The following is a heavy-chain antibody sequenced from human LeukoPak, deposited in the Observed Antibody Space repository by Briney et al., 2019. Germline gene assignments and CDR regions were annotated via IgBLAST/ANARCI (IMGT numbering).Heavy chain of an antibody. Sequence: GGSLRLSCAASGFTFSSYWMSWVRQAPGKGLEWVSYISSSGSTIYYADSVKGRFTISRDNSKNTLYLQMNSLRAEDTAVYYCAKDRDYYDSSGYSFDYWGQGTLVTVSS. V-gene: IGHV3-48*01. J-gene: IGHJ4*02. CDR1: GFTFSSYW. CDR2: ISSSGSTI. CDR3: AKDRDYYDSSGYSFDY. D-gene: IGHD3-22*01.